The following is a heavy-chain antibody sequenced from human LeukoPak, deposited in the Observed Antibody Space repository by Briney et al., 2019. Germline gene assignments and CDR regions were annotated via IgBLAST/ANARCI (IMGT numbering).Heavy chain of an antibody. Sequence: SQTLSLTCAISGDSVSSNSAAWNWIRQSPSRGLEWLGRTYYRSKWYNDYAVSVKSRITINPDTSKNQFSLQLNSVTPEYTAVYYCARDRVEDIAAAGPFDYWGQGTLVTVSS. V-gene: IGHV6-1*01. J-gene: IGHJ4*02. D-gene: IGHD6-13*01. CDR3: ARDRVEDIAAAGPFDY. CDR2: TYYRSKWYN. CDR1: GDSVSSNSAA.